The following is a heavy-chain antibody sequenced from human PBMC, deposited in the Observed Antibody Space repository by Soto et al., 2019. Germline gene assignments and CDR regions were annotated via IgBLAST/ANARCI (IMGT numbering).Heavy chain of an antibody. CDR2: IIPIFGTA. V-gene: IGHV1-69*13. J-gene: IGHJ4*02. CDR3: ARAPPYYDSSGYSD. D-gene: IGHD3-22*01. Sequence: SVKVSCKASGYTFSSYAISWVRQAPGQGLEWMGGIIPIFGTANYAQKFQGRVTITADESTSTAYMELSSLRSEDTAVYYCARAPPYYDSSGYSDWGQGTLVTVSS. CDR1: GYTFSSYA.